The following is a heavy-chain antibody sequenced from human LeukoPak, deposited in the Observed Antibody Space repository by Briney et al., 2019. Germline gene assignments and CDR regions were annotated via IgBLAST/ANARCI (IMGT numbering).Heavy chain of an antibody. CDR2: ILHDGSNK. J-gene: IGHJ4*02. Sequence: GGSLRLSCAASGFTFSSYGMNWVRQSPGKGLEWVAVILHDGSNKYYADSVKGRFTISRDNSKNTMYLQMNSLRAEDTAVYYCATYCSGGSCYDYWGQGTLVTVSS. CDR1: GFTFSSYG. D-gene: IGHD2-15*01. CDR3: ATYCSGGSCYDY. V-gene: IGHV3-30*03.